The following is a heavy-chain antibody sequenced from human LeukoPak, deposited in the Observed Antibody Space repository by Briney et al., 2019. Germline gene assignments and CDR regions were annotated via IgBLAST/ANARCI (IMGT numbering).Heavy chain of an antibody. J-gene: IGHJ5*02. CDR2: INSDARST. Sequence: GGSLRLSCAASGFTFSNYCMHWVRQAPRKGLVWVSRINSDARSTSYADSVKGRFTISRDNAKNTLYLQMNSLRAEDTAVYYCARGADTGYSSDSWGQGTLVTVSS. D-gene: IGHD6-19*01. CDR3: ARGADTGYSSDS. V-gene: IGHV3-74*01. CDR1: GFTFSNYC.